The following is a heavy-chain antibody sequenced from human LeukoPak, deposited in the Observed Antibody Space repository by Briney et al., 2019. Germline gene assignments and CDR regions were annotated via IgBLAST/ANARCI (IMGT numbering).Heavy chain of an antibody. J-gene: IGHJ6*02. V-gene: IGHV1-2*02. D-gene: IGHD5-12*01. CDR3: ARLPIVATILGNYGVDV. CDR2: INPNSGGT. Sequence: GASVKVSCKASGYTFTGFHMHWVRQAPGQGLEWMGWINPNSGGTKYAQQFQGRVTMTRDTTISTAYMELSRLRSDDTAVYYCARLPIVATILGNYGVDVWGQGTTVTVSS. CDR1: GYTFTGFH.